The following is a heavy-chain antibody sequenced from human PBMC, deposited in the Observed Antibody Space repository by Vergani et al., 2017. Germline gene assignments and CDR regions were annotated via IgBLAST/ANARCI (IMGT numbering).Heavy chain of an antibody. Sequence: QVQLVQSGAEVKKPGSSVKVSCKASGGTFSSYAISWVRQAPGQGLEWMGGINPIFGTANYAQKFQGRVTITADESTSTAYMELSSLRSEDTAVYYCARPGIAAAEPYYYYYMDVWGKGTTVTVSS. V-gene: IGHV1-69*01. CDR3: ARPGIAAAEPYYYYYMDV. CDR2: INPIFGTA. J-gene: IGHJ6*03. CDR1: GGTFSSYA. D-gene: IGHD6-13*01.